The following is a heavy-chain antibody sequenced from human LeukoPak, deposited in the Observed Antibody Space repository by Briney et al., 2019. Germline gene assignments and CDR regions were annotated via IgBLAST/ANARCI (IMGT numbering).Heavy chain of an antibody. CDR1: GFTFDDYA. CDR2: ISWNSGSI. V-gene: IGHV3-9*01. D-gene: IGHD3-22*01. Sequence: GGSLRLSCAASGFTFDDYAMHWVRQAPGKGLEWVSGISWNSGSIGYADSVKGRFTISRDNAKNSLYLQMNSLRAEDTALYYCAKGYYYDSSGYFTTLADWFDPWGQGTLVSVSS. CDR3: AKGYYYDSSGYFTTLADWFDP. J-gene: IGHJ5*02.